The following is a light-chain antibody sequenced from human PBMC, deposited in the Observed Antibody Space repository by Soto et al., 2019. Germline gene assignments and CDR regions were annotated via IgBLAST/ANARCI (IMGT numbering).Light chain of an antibody. Sequence: QSVLTQPASVSGSPGQSFTISCTGTSSDVGGYNYVSWFQQHPGKAPKLMIYVVSNRPSGISNRFSGSKSGNTASLTISGLQAEDEADYYCSSYTTSSSWVFGGGTKLTVL. CDR3: SSYTTSSSWV. CDR2: VVS. V-gene: IGLV2-14*01. CDR1: SSDVGGYNY. J-gene: IGLJ3*02.